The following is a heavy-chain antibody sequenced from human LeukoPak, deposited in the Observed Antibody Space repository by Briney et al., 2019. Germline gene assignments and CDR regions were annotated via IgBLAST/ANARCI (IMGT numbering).Heavy chain of an antibody. CDR3: VRGASSGSHLLDY. D-gene: IGHD1-26*01. CDR1: GFTFSSYN. CDR2: ISSTSTYI. J-gene: IGHJ4*02. V-gene: IGHV3-21*03. Sequence: GGSLRLSCAASGFTFSSYNMDWVRQAPGKGLEWVSSISSTSTYIYYADSLKGRFTIFRDNAKNSLYLQMNSLRAEDTAVYYCVRGASSGSHLLDYWGQGTLVTVSS.